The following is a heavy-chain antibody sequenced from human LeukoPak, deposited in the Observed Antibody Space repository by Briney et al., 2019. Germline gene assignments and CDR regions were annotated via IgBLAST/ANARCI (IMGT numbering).Heavy chain of an antibody. CDR1: GGYITSSGYY. D-gene: IGHD4-17*01. CDR2: IYHSGNT. CDR3: ARAGYGDSDFDY. Sequence: SETLSLTCTVSGGYITSSGYYWGWIRQPPGKGLEWIGSIYHSGNTYYNPSLKSRVTISVDTSKNQFSLKLNSVTAADTAVYYCARAGYGDSDFDYWGQGTLVTVSS. V-gene: IGHV4-39*07. J-gene: IGHJ4*02.